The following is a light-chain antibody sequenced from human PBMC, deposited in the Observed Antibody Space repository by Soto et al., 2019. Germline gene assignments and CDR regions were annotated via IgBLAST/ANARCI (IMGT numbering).Light chain of an antibody. CDR3: QQYGSSPRT. Sequence: EKVLTQSPGTLSLSPGERATLSCRASQSVSSYLAWYQQKPGQAPRLLIYGASKRATGIPDRFSGSGSGTDFTLTISRLEPEDFAVYCCQQYGSSPRTFGQGTKVDIK. J-gene: IGKJ1*01. V-gene: IGKV3-20*01. CDR1: QSVSSY. CDR2: GAS.